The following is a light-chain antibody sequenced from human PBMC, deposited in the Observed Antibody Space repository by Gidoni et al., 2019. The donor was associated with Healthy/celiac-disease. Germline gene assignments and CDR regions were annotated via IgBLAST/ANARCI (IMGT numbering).Light chain of an antibody. CDR2: DAS. Sequence: AIQLTQSPSSLSASVGDRVTITCRASQGISSALAWYQQKPGKAHKLLIYDASSLESGVPSRFSGSGSGTDFNLTISRLQPEDFATYYWQQFNSYPGFGGGTKVEIK. CDR3: QQFNSYPG. V-gene: IGKV1-13*02. J-gene: IGKJ4*01. CDR1: QGISSA.